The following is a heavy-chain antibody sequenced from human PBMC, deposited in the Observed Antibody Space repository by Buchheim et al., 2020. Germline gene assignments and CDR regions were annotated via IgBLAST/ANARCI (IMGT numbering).Heavy chain of an antibody. Sequence: EVQLVESGGDLVQPGGSLRLSCVVSGFKFSDYSMNWVCQAPGKGLEWISYIDSSSRTIYYADSVKGRFTVSRDNAKNSLYLQMNSLTNDDAAVYYCAREVPTVISDYWGQGTL. CDR3: AREVPTVISDY. V-gene: IGHV3-48*02. CDR1: GFKFSDYS. J-gene: IGHJ4*02. D-gene: IGHD4-17*01. CDR2: IDSSSRTI.